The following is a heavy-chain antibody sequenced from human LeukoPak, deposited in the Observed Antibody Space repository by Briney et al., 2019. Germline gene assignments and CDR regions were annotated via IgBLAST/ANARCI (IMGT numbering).Heavy chain of an antibody. CDR3: ARDLARGSSLVDY. J-gene: IGHJ4*02. Sequence: PGGSLRLSCAASGFTFSSYWMSWVRQAPGKGLEWVANIKQDGSEKYYVDSVKGRFTISRDNAKNSLYLQMNSLRAEDTAVYYCARDLARGSSLVDYWGQGTLVTVSS. D-gene: IGHD3-10*01. CDR2: IKQDGSEK. CDR1: GFTFSSYW. V-gene: IGHV3-7*01.